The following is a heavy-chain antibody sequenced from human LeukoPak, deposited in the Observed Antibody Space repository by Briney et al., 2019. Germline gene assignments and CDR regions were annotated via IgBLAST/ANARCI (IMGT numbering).Heavy chain of an antibody. D-gene: IGHD6-13*01. V-gene: IGHV7-4-1*02. CDR1: GYTFTSYA. CDR3: ARDRFEKSSSWYSLPAHNWFDP. J-gene: IGHJ5*02. Sequence: ASVKVSCKASGYTFTSYAMNWVRQAPGQGLEWMGWINTNTGNPTYAQGFTGRFVFSLDTSVSTAYLQISSLKAEDTAVYYCARDRFEKSSSWYSLPAHNWFDPWGQGTLVTVSS. CDR2: INTNTGNP.